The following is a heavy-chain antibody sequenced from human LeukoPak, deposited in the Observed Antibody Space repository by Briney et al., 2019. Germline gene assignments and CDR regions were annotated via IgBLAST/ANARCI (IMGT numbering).Heavy chain of an antibody. CDR1: GFTFSDYY. D-gene: IGHD3-3*01. CDR2: ISSSGSTI. J-gene: IGHJ6*02. V-gene: IGHV3-11*04. CDR3: ARDYYDFWSGPPDYGMDV. Sequence: PGGSLRLSCAASGFTFSDYYMSWIRQAPGKGLEWVSYISSSGSTIYYADSVKGRFTISRDNAKNSLYLQMNSLRAEDTAVYYCARDYYDFWSGPPDYGMDVWGQGTTVTVSS.